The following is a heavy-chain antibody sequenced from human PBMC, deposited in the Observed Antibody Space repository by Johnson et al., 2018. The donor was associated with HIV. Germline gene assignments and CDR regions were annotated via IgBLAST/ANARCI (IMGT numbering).Heavy chain of an antibody. Sequence: QVQLVESGGGVVQPGRSLRLSCAASGFTFNKYTMHWVRQAPGKGLEWVAVVSYDGGNKYYADSVKGRFTISRDNSKNTVYLQMNSLRVEDTAVYYCAKDEVARIHDAFDIWGQGTMVTVSS. CDR3: AKDEVARIHDAFDI. CDR2: VSYDGGNK. D-gene: IGHD5-12*01. J-gene: IGHJ3*02. V-gene: IGHV3-30-3*01. CDR1: GFTFNKYT.